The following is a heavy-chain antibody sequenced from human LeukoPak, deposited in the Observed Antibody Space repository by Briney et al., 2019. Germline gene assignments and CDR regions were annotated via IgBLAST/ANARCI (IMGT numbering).Heavy chain of an antibody. D-gene: IGHD3-10*01. Sequence: GGSLRLSCSASGFTFSSYALSWVRQAPGKGLEWVSAISGSGGSTYHADSVKGRFTISRDNSKNTLYLQMNSLRAEDTAVYYCAKGPPIRITMVRGALDYWGQGTLVTVSS. J-gene: IGHJ4*02. V-gene: IGHV3-23*01. CDR3: AKGPPIRITMVRGALDY. CDR1: GFTFSSYA. CDR2: ISGSGGST.